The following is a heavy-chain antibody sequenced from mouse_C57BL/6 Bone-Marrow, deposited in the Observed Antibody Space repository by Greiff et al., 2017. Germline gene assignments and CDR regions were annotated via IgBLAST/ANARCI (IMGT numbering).Heavy chain of an antibody. D-gene: IGHD2-5*01. CDR3: ARSPAYYSNSGFAY. J-gene: IGHJ3*01. Sequence: QVQLQQPGAELVRPGSSVKLSCKASGYTFTSYWMPWVKQRPIQGLEWIGNIDPSDSETHYNQKFKDKATLTVDKSSSTAYMQLSSLTSEDSAVXYCARSPAYYSNSGFAYWGQGTLVTVSA. CDR2: IDPSDSET. V-gene: IGHV1-52*01. CDR1: GYTFTSYW.